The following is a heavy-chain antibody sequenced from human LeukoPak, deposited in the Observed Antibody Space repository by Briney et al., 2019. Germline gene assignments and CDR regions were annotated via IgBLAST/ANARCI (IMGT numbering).Heavy chain of an antibody. CDR2: MNPNSGNT. J-gene: IGHJ3*02. CDR3: ARLEVVAPVAFDI. Sequence: ASVKVSCKASGYSLSSHGISWVRQAPGHGLEWMGWMNPNSGNTGCAQKFQGRVTMTRNTSISTAYMELSSLRSEDTAVYYCARLEVVAPVAFDIWGQGTMVTVSS. CDR1: GYSLSSHG. V-gene: IGHV1-8*01. D-gene: IGHD2-15*01.